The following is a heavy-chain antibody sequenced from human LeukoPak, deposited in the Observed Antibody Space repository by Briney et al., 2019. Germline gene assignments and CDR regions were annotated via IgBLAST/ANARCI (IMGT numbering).Heavy chain of an antibody. CDR2: INPSGGST. V-gene: IGHV1-46*01. CDR1: GYTLTSYY. J-gene: IGHJ3*02. CDR3: ASSVPAAIFNGAFDI. D-gene: IGHD2-2*01. Sequence: ASVKVSCKASGYTLTSYYMHWVRQAPGQGLEWMGIINPSGGSTSYAQKFQGRVTMTRDTSTSTVHMELSSLRSEDTAVYYCASSVPAAIFNGAFDIWGQGTMVTVSS.